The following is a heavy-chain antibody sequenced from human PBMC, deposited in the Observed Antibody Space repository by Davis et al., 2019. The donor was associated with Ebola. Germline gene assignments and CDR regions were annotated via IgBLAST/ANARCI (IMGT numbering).Heavy chain of an antibody. D-gene: IGHD5-24*01. CDR2: MNPYSGNT. V-gene: IGHV1-18*01. CDR1: GYTFTTFG. J-gene: IGHJ3*02. Sequence: ASVKVSCKASGYTFTTFGISWVRQAPGQGLEWMGGMNPYSGNTNYAQKLQGRVTVTTDTSTSTAYMELRSLRSDDTAVYYCASEGRGGYNYYAFDIWGQGTMVTVSS. CDR3: ASEGRGGYNYYAFDI.